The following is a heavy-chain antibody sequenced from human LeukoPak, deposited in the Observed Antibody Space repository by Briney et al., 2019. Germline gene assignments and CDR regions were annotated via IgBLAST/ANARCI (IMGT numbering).Heavy chain of an antibody. CDR1: GGSMSTFY. V-gene: IGHV4-59*08. Sequence: SETLSLTCTVSGGSMSTFYWSWIRQPPGKGLEWIGYIHSSGNTNYNTSLKSRVTISVDTPKNQFSLKLTSVTAADTAVYYCAAYGSDYGRFDPWGQGTRVTVSS. CDR2: IHSSGNT. CDR3: AAYGSDYGRFDP. D-gene: IGHD6-25*01. J-gene: IGHJ5*02.